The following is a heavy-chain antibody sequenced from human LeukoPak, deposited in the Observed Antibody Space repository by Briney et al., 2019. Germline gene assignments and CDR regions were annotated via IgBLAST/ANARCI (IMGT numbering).Heavy chain of an antibody. Sequence: GGSLRLSCAASGFTFSSYWTHWVRQAPGKGLVWVSRINSDGSSTSYADSVKGRFTISRDNAKNTLYLRMNSVRAEDTAVYYCARELAGCSGGSCYFRWGQGTLVTVSS. J-gene: IGHJ4*02. CDR3: ARELAGCSGGSCYFR. V-gene: IGHV3-74*01. D-gene: IGHD2-15*01. CDR2: INSDGSST. CDR1: GFTFSSYW.